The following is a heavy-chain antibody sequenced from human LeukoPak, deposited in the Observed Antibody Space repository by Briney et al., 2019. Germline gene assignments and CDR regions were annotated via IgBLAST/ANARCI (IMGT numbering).Heavy chain of an antibody. V-gene: IGHV1-46*01. CDR2: INPSGGST. D-gene: IGHD2-15*01. CDR3: ARSGVYCSGGSCYLPFDY. Sequence: GASVKVSCKASGYTFTSYYMHWVRQAPGQGLEWMGIINPSGGSTSYAQKFQGRVTITADESRSTAYMELSSLRSEDMAVYYCARSGVYCSGGSCYLPFDYWGQGTLVTVSS. CDR1: GYTFTSYY. J-gene: IGHJ4*02.